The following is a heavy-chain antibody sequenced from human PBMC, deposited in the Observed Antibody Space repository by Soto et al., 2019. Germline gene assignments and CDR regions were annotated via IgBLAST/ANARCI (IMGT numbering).Heavy chain of an antibody. V-gene: IGHV3-30-3*01. CDR1: GFTFSSYA. D-gene: IGHD4-17*01. Sequence: QVQLVESGGGVVQPGRSLRLSCAASGFTFSSYAMHWVRQAPGKGLEWVAVISYDGSNKYYADSVKGRFTISRDNSKNTLYLQMNSLRAEDTAVYYCNLCGDLIDYWGQGTLVTVSS. CDR3: NLCGDLIDY. CDR2: ISYDGSNK. J-gene: IGHJ4*02.